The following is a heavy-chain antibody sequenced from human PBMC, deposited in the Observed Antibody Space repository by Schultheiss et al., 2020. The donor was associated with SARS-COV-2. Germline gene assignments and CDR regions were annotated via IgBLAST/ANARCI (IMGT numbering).Heavy chain of an antibody. CDR2: ISSSGSTI. J-gene: IGHJ4*02. CDR1: GFNFSPYW. V-gene: IGHV3-48*01. D-gene: IGHD3-22*01. CDR3: ARGYYDSSGYSAQDY. Sequence: GGSLRLSCATSGFNFSPYWMNWVRQAPGKGLEWVSYISSSGSTIYYADSVKGRFTISRDNSKNTLYLQMNSLRAEDTAMYYCARGYYDSSGYSAQDYWGQGTLVTVSS.